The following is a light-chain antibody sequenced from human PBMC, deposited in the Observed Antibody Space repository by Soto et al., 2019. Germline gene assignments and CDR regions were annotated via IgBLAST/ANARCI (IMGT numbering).Light chain of an antibody. V-gene: IGLV2-8*01. CDR2: EVS. CDR3: NSYAGSIYV. Sequence: ALTQPPSASGSPGQSVTISCTGTSSDVGGYKYVSWYQQHPGKAPKLILYEVSKRPSGVPDRFSGSKSGNTASLTVSGLQAEDDDDYYCNSYAGSIYVSGTGTKVTVL. CDR1: SSDVGGYKY. J-gene: IGLJ1*01.